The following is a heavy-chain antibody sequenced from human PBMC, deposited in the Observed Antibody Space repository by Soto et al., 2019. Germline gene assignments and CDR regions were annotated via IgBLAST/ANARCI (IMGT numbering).Heavy chain of an antibody. J-gene: IGHJ5*02. CDR3: ARERSIAAGGWFDP. D-gene: IGHD6-25*01. CDR2: INHSGST. V-gene: IGHV4-34*01. Sequence: PSETLSLTCAVYGGSFSGYDWTWIRQPPGTGLEWIGEINHSGSTNYNPSLKSRVTISVDTSKNQFSLKLSSVTAADTAVYYCARERSIAAGGWFDPWGQGTLVTVSS. CDR1: GGSFSGYD.